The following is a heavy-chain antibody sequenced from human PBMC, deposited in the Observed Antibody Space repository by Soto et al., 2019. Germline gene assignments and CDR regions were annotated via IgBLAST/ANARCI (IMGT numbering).Heavy chain of an antibody. CDR1: GFTFSRYA. J-gene: IGHJ4*02. D-gene: IGHD3-10*01. V-gene: IGHV3-23*01. CDR2: IGVGGGDR. CDR3: ARVRFGELV. Sequence: EVQLLESGGGLVQPGGSLRLSCAASGFTFSRYAMSLVRQAPGKGLEWVSIIGVGGGDRYYPESVKGRFTISRDNSRDTLYLEMNSLRDEDTAVYYCARVRFGELVWGQGTLVTVSS.